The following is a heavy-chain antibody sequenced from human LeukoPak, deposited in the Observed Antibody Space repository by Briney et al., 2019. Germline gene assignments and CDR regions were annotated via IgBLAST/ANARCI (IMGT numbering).Heavy chain of an antibody. D-gene: IGHD3-22*01. CDR1: GGTFSSYA. CDR2: IIPILGIA. J-gene: IGHJ1*01. CDR3: AAQNYYDSSGYYSTGGYFQH. V-gene: IGHV1-69*04. Sequence: SVKVSCKASGGTFSSYAISWVRQAPGQGLEWMGRIIPILGIANYAQKFQGRVTITADKSTSTAYTELSSLRSEDTAVYYCAAQNYYDSSGYYSTGGYFQHWGQGTLVTVSS.